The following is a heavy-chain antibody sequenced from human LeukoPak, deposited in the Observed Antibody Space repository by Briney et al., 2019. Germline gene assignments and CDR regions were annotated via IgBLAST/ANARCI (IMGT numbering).Heavy chain of an antibody. V-gene: IGHV4-34*01. Sequence: SETLSLTCAVYGGSFSGYYWSWIRQPPGKGLEWIGEINQGGSANYNPSLKSRVIISVDTSKNQFSLRLSSVTAADTAVYYCARGKMATIGHWGQGTLVTVSS. J-gene: IGHJ4*02. CDR2: INQGGSA. D-gene: IGHD5-24*01. CDR3: ARGKMATIGH. CDR1: GGSFSGYY.